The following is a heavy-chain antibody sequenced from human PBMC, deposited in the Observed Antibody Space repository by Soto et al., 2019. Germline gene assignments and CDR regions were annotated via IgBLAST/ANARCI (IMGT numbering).Heavy chain of an antibody. J-gene: IGHJ6*02. CDR2: IIPILGET. CDR3: ARGLGGRMDD. V-gene: IGHV1-69*08. Sequence: QVQLVQSGAEVKKPGSSVRVSCKXSGTIFSSYTISWVRQAPGQGLEWMGRIIPILGETNSAQKFQGRVTLTADKSTNTAYMELNSLRLEDTXLYYXARGLGGRMDDWGQGTTVTVSS. CDR1: GTIFSSYT. D-gene: IGHD3-16*01.